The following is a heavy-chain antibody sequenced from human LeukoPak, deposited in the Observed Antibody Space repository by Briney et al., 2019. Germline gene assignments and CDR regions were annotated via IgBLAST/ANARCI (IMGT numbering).Heavy chain of an antibody. Sequence: SETLSLTCTVSGDSISSYYWSWIRQPPGKRLEWIGYVYYGGSPGYNPSLESRVTISVDTSKNQFSLKLSSVTAADTAVYYCAREASYDSSGYYYDYWGQGTLVTVSS. D-gene: IGHD3-22*01. CDR1: GDSISSYY. CDR3: AREASYDSSGYYYDY. CDR2: VYYGGSP. J-gene: IGHJ4*02. V-gene: IGHV4-59*12.